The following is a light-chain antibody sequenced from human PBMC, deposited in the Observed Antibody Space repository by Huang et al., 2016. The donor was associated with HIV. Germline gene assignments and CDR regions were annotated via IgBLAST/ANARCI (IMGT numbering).Light chain of an antibody. CDR1: QSTFNY. Sequence: DIQMTQSPPSLSASVGDRVTITCRTSQSTFNYLNWYQQKPGKAPKLLIFAASSLQSGVPSRFSGSGSGTDFTLTISSLQPEDFANYYCQQSYTTPVTFGPGTKVDIK. J-gene: IGKJ3*01. CDR2: AAS. CDR3: QQSYTTPVT. V-gene: IGKV1-39*01.